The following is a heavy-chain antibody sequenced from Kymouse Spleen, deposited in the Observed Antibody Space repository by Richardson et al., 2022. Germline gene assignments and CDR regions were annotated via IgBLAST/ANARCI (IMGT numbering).Heavy chain of an antibody. CDR2: IYYSGST. J-gene: IGHJ3*02. Sequence: QLQLQESGPGLVKPSETLSLTCTVSGGSISSSSYYWGWIRQPPGKGLEWIGSIYYSGSTYYNPSLKSRVTISVDTSKNQFSLKLSSVTAADTAVYYCAREGDIVVVPAAMGAFDIWGQGTMVTVSS. V-gene: IGHV4-39*01. CDR3: AREGDIVVVPAAMGAFDI. CDR1: GGSISSSSYY. D-gene: IGHD2-2*02.